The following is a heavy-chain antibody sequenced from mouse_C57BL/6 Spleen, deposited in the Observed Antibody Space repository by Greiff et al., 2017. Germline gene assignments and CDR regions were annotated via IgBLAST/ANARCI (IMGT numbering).Heavy chain of an antibody. CDR3: ARDHDGYRDYAMDY. CDR2: IYPGSGST. D-gene: IGHD2-3*01. V-gene: IGHV1-55*01. J-gene: IGHJ4*01. Sequence: QVQLQQPGAELVKPGASVKMSCKASGYTFTSYWLTWVKQRPGQGLEWIGDIYPGSGSTNYNEKFKSKATLTVDTSSSTAYMQLSSLTSEDSAVYYCARDHDGYRDYAMDYWGQGTSVTVSS. CDR1: GYTFTSYW.